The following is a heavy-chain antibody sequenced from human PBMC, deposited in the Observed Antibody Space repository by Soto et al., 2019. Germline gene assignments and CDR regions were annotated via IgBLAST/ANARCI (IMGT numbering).Heavy chain of an antibody. CDR3: ARTLGLLTDNWFDS. V-gene: IGHV5-10-1*01. D-gene: IGHD3-9*01. Sequence: GESLKISCKGSGYSFTGYWISWARQMPGKGLEWMGRIDPSDSYINYSPSFQGHVTIPADKSINTAYVQWSSLKASDTAIYYCARTLGLLTDNWFDSCGQGRLVTLSS. J-gene: IGHJ5*01. CDR2: IDPSDSYI. CDR1: GYSFTGYW.